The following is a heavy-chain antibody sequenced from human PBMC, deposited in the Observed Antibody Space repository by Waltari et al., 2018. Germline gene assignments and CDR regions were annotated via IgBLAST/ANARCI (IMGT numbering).Heavy chain of an antibody. CDR1: FSRYW. CDR2: INDDGSQK. V-gene: IGHV3-7*01. J-gene: IGHJ4*02. Sequence: FSRYWMSWVRQTPGKGLEWVANINDDGSQKYYVDSVKGRFTISRDNAKNSLYLQMNSLRVEDTAVYYCAKSRGFEYWGQGTLITVSS. CDR3: AKSRGFEY. D-gene: IGHD2-2*01.